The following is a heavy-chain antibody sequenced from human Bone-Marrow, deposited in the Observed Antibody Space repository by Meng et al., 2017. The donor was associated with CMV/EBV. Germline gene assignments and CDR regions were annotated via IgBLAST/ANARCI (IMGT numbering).Heavy chain of an antibody. D-gene: IGHD2-2*02. CDR3: ARGRQIYCSSTSCYRGFDC. Sequence: GGSLRLSCAASGLTFSIYAVHWVRQAPGKGLEWVAVISYDGSNKYYADSVKGRFTISRDNSKNTLYLQMNGLRAEDTAVYFCARGRQIYCSSTSCYRGFDCWGQGTRVTVYS. CDR2: ISYDGSNK. J-gene: IGHJ4*02. CDR1: GLTFSIYA. V-gene: IGHV3-30*04.